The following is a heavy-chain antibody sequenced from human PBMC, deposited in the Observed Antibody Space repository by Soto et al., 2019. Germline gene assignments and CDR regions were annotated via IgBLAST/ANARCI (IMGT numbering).Heavy chain of an antibody. CDR2: IVPIFGTT. CDR1: GGTFSSHG. Sequence: QVELVQSGAEVKKPGSSVKVSCKVSGGTFSSHGIIWVRQAPGQGLEWMGGIVPIFGTTEYAQNFQGRVTMTADESTNTAYMELSRLTSEDTAVYYCARDRPVAGTVDAFDIWGQGTMVTVSS. J-gene: IGHJ3*02. D-gene: IGHD6-19*01. CDR3: ARDRPVAGTVDAFDI. V-gene: IGHV1-69*01.